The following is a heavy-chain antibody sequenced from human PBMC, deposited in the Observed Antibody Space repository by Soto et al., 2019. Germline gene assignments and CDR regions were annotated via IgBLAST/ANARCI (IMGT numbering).Heavy chain of an antibody. Sequence: PSEPLSQTCAVSGGTTIGSDSWSWVQPPPGKWLTWIGEIYHSGSTNYNPSLKSRVTISVDKSKNQFSLKLSSVTAADTAVYYCASIQVGATSWFDPWGQGNLVTVS. J-gene: IGHJ5*02. CDR1: GGTTIGSDS. V-gene: IGHV4-4*02. CDR3: ASIQVGATSWFDP. D-gene: IGHD1-26*01. CDR2: IYHSGST.